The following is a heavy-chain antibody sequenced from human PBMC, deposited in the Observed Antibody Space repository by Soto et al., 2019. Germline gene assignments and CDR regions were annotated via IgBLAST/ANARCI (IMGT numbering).Heavy chain of an antibody. J-gene: IGHJ6*02. D-gene: IGHD2-15*01. V-gene: IGHV1-2*04. CDR3: AREGPGYCSGGSCYHYYGMDV. CDR2: INPNSGGT. CDR1: GYTFTGYY. Sequence: QVQLVQSGAEVKKPGASVKVSCKASGYTFTGYYMHWVRQAPGQGLEWMGWINPNSGGTNYAQKFQGWVTMTRDTSISTAYMELSRLRSEDTAVYYCAREGPGYCSGGSCYHYYGMDVWGQGTTVTVSS.